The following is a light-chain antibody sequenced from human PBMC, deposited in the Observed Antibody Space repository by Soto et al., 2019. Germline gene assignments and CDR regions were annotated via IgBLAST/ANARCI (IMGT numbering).Light chain of an antibody. CDR3: QSYDNSHDWDVV. CDR2: DNN. CDR1: SSNIGAGYA. Sequence: QSVLTQPPSVSGAPGQRVTISCTESSSNIGAGYAVHWYQQLPGTAPKLLISDNNNRPSGVPDRFSGSKSGTSASLAITGLQAEDEADYYCQSYDNSHDWDVVFGGGTKVTVL. V-gene: IGLV1-40*01. J-gene: IGLJ2*01.